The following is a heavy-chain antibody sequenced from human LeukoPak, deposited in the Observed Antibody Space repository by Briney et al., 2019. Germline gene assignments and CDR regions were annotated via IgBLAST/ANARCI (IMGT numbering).Heavy chain of an antibody. CDR2: IIPIFGTA. CDR1: GGTFSSYA. Sequence: SVKVSCKASGGTFSSYAISWVRQAPGQGLEWMGGIIPIFGTANYAQKFQGRVTITTDESTSTAYMELSSLRSEDTAVYYFAGLDYDFWRGLFNWIDPWGQGNLVNVSS. J-gene: IGHJ5*02. V-gene: IGHV1-69*05. CDR3: AGLDYDFWRGLFNWIDP. D-gene: IGHD3-3*01.